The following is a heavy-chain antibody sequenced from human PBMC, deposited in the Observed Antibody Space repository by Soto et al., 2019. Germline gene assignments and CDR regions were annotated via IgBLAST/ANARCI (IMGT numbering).Heavy chain of an antibody. CDR3: ARAPVTAILFFLY. D-gene: IGHD2-21*02. CDR2: ISYDGSNK. V-gene: IGHV3-30-3*01. J-gene: IGHJ4*02. CDR1: GFTFSSYA. Sequence: QPGGSLRLSCAASGFTFSSYAMHWVRQAPGKGLEWVAVISYDGSNKYYADSVKGRFTISRDNSKNTLYLQMNSLRAEDTAVYYCARAPVTAILFFLYWGQGTLVTVSS.